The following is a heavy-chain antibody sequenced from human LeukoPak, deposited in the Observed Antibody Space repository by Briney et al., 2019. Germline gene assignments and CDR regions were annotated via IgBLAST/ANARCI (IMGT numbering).Heavy chain of an antibody. V-gene: IGHV1-58*01. CDR2: IVVGSGNT. CDR3: AASSSSWYKPLDY. J-gene: IGHJ4*02. Sequence: SVKVSCKASGFTFTSSAVQWVRQARGQRLEWIGWIVVGSGNTNYAQKFQERVTITRDMSTSTAYMELSGLRSEDTAVYYCAASSSSWYKPLDYWGQGTLVTVSS. D-gene: IGHD6-13*01. CDR1: GFTFTSSA.